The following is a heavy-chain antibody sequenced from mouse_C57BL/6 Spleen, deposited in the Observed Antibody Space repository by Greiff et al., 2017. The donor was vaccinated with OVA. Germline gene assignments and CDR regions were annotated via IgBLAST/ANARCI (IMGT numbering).Heavy chain of an antibody. D-gene: IGHD2-2*01. J-gene: IGHJ2*01. V-gene: IGHV1-50*01. Sequence: VQLQQSGAELVKPGASVKLSCKASGYTFTSYWMQWVKQRPGQGLEWIGEIDPSDSYTNYNQKFKGKATLTVDTSSSTAYMQLSSLTSEDSAVYYCARSGYGERTTFDYWGQGTTLTVSS. CDR1: GYTFTSYW. CDR2: IDPSDSYT. CDR3: ARSGYGERTTFDY.